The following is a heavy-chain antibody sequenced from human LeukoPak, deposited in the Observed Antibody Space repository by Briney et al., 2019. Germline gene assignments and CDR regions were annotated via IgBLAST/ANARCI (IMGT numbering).Heavy chain of an antibody. J-gene: IGHJ4*02. CDR2: ISPTSTHT. CDR3: ARDFLGEGVAGGH. D-gene: IGHD1-26*01. CDR1: GFTFSSYA. Sequence: GESLRLSCAASGFTFSSYAMNWVRQSPGKGLEWVSSISPTSTHTWHADSVKGRFIISRDNAENSLYLQINSLRVEDTAIYYCARDFLGEGVAGGHWGQGTLVTVSP. V-gene: IGHV3-21*06.